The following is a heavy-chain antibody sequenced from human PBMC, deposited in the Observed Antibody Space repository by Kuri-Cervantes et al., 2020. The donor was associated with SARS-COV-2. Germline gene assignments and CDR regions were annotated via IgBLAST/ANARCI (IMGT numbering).Heavy chain of an antibody. V-gene: IGHV1-18*01. D-gene: IGHD4-23*01. J-gene: IGHJ4*02. Sequence: ASVKVSCKASGYIFNTYGISWVRQAPGRGLEWMGSINTYNGNTNYAQIIQGRVTMTTDTSTATALMELRSLRSFGTAVYYCARSHTLYGGNSSPWDYWGLGTLVTVSS. CDR1: GYIFNTYG. CDR3: ARSHTLYGGNSSPWDY. CDR2: INTYNGNT.